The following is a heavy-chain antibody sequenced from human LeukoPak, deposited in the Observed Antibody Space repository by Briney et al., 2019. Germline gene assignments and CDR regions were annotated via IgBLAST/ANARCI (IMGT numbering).Heavy chain of an antibody. CDR3: AREGSSGMWALYYMDV. V-gene: IGHV3-21*01. Sequence: PGGSLRLSCAASGFTFSSYSMNWVRQAPGKGLEWVSSISSSSSYIYYADSVKGRFTISRDNAKNSLYLQMNSLRAEDTAVYYCAREGSSGMWALYYMDVWGKGTTVTVSS. CDR2: ISSSSSYI. D-gene: IGHD6-6*01. J-gene: IGHJ6*03. CDR1: GFTFSSYS.